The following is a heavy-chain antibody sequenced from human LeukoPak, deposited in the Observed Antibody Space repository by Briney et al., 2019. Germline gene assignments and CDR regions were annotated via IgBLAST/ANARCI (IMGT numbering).Heavy chain of an antibody. J-gene: IGHJ5*02. Sequence: ASVKVSCKASGYTFTSYDINWVRQATGQGLEWMGWMNPISGNTGHAQKFQGRVTMTRDTSISTAYMELRSLRSDDTAVYYCARDTSGSYYREPSGGGFDPWGQGTLVTVSS. D-gene: IGHD3-10*01. CDR3: ARDTSGSYYREPSGGGFDP. CDR2: MNPISGNT. CDR1: GYTFTSYD. V-gene: IGHV1-8*01.